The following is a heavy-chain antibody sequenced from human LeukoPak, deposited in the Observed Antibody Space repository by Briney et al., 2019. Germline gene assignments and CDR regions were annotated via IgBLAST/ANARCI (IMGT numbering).Heavy chain of an antibody. CDR2: ISSSSNSI. V-gene: IGHV3-48*01. D-gene: IGHD1-26*01. CDR3: ARDPVGWDLPTSCYYYYMNV. J-gene: IGHJ6*03. CDR1: GFTFCVFS. Sequence: GGSLRLSCAASGFTFCVFSMNCVPQAPEKGRECGSYISSSSNSIYFADSVTGRFTISRDNAKNSMYLKMNSLRAEDTAVYYCARDPVGWDLPTSCYYYYMNVWGKGTTVTVSS.